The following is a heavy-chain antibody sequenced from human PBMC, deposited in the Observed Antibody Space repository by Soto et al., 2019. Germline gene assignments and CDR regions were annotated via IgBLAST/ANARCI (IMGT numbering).Heavy chain of an antibody. Sequence: PSETLSLTCTVSGGSASSGSYYWSWIRQPPGKGLEWIGYIYYSGSTNYNPSLKSRVTISVDTSKGQFSLKLSSVTAADTAVYYCARGTTYYDFWSGYYLDYWGQGTLVTVSS. J-gene: IGHJ4*02. CDR1: GGSASSGSYY. D-gene: IGHD3-3*01. V-gene: IGHV4-61*01. CDR2: IYYSGST. CDR3: ARGTTYYDFWSGYYLDY.